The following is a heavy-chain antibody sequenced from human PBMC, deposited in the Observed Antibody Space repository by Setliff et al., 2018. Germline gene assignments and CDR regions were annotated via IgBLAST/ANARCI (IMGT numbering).Heavy chain of an antibody. CDR3: ARDYQGGWFDP. CDR2: VDHSGST. V-gene: IGHV4-61*01. CDR1: GVTIGGNNYYY. J-gene: IGHJ5*02. Sequence: PSETLSLTCSLSGVTIGGNNYYYWSWIRQAPGKGLEWIGYVDHSGSTNFSPSLKSRGTISVDTSKTQVSLTLTSVTAADTAVYYCARDYQGGWFDPWGPGTLVTVSS. D-gene: IGHD3-16*01.